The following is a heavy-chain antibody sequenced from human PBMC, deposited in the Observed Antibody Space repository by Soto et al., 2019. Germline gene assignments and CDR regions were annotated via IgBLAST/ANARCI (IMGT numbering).Heavy chain of an antibody. D-gene: IGHD3-9*01. CDR2: ISAYNGNT. Sequence: GGSLRLSCAASGYTFTSYGISWVRQAPGQGLEWMGWISAYNGNTNYAQKLQGRVTMTTDTSTSTAYMELRSLRSDDTAVYYCARDLRYFDWLTVSLDWFDPWGQGTLVTVSS. CDR1: GYTFTSYG. V-gene: IGHV1-18*01. CDR3: ARDLRYFDWLTVSLDWFDP. J-gene: IGHJ5*02.